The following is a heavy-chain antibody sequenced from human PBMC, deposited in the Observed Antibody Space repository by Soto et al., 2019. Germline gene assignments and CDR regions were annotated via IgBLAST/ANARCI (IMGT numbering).Heavy chain of an antibody. CDR1: GFTFSSYA. J-gene: IGHJ4*02. D-gene: IGHD1-1*01. CDR2: ISGSGSST. Sequence: GGSLRLSCAASGFTFSSYAMSWVRQAPGKGLEWVSAISGSGSSTYYADSVKGRFTISRDNSKNTLYLQMNSLRAEDTAVYYCAVQSHGRVPSYWGQGTLVTVSS. V-gene: IGHV3-23*01. CDR3: AVQSHGRVPSY.